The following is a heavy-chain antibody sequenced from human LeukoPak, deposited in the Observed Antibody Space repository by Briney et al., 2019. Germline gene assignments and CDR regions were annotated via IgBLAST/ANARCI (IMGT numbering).Heavy chain of an antibody. CDR3: ARRRGYQLDV. J-gene: IGHJ6*02. D-gene: IGHD6-13*01. Sequence: ASVTVSCKASGYTFTSYDTNWVRQATGQGREWMGWMKPNSGNTGYAQKFQGRVTMTRNTPISTAYMELRRLRSEDTAVYYCARRRGYQLDVWGQGTTVTVSS. CDR2: MKPNSGNT. CDR1: GYTFTSYD. V-gene: IGHV1-8*01.